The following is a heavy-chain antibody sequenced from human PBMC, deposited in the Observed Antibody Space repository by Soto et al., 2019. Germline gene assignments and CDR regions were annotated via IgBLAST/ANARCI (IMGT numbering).Heavy chain of an antibody. J-gene: IGHJ6*03. CDR2: IYYSGST. V-gene: IGHV4-39*01. CDR3: ERIAAAGTAWDYYYYMDV. Sequence: QLQLQESGPGLVKPSETLSLTCTVSGGSISSSSYYWGWIRQPPGKGLEWIGSIYYSGSTYYNPSLQSRVTISVDTSKNQFSLKLSSVTAADTAVYYCERIAAAGTAWDYYYYMDVWGKGTTVTVSS. D-gene: IGHD6-13*01. CDR1: GGSISSSSYY.